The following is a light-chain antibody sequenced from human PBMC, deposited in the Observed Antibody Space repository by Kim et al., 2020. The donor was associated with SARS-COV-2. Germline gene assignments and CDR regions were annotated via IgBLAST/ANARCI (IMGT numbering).Light chain of an antibody. J-gene: IGKJ1*01. CDR3: QQYNDWPPWT. CDR2: GAS. Sequence: STGEKAALSCRDGQSIYYKLAWYQQKPGQSPRLLIYGASTRATGIPARCSGSGSGTEFTLTISSLQSEDFAVYYCQQYNDWPPWTFGQGTKVDIK. V-gene: IGKV3-15*01. CDR1: QSIYYK.